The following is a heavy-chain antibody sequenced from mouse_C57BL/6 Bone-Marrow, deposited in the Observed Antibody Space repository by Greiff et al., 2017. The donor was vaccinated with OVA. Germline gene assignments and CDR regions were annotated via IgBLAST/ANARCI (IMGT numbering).Heavy chain of an antibody. D-gene: IGHD2-5*01. CDR2: ISYDGSN. CDR3: ARRDSNYGWFAY. CDR1: GYSITSGYY. V-gene: IGHV3-6*01. J-gene: IGHJ3*01. Sequence: DVKLQESGPGLVKPSQSLSLTCSVTGYSITSGYYWNWIRQFPGNKLEWMGYISYDGSNNYNPSLKNRISITRDTSKNQFFLKLNSVTTEDTATYYCARRDSNYGWFAYWGQGTLVTVSA.